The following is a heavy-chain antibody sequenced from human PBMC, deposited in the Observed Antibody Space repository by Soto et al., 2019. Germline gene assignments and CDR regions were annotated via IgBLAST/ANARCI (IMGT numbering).Heavy chain of an antibody. V-gene: IGHV3-30*03. CDR2: ISYDGTDK. D-gene: IGHD6-19*01. CDR1: GFTFSNYA. CDR3: ARRIAMAGHYEAFDI. Sequence: GGSLRLSCAASGFTFSNYAMYWVRQAPAKGLEWVAAISYDGTDKSYADSVKGRFTISRDNSKNTLYLQIDSLRGEDMAVYYCARRIAMAGHYEAFDIWGQGTMVTVSS. J-gene: IGHJ3*02.